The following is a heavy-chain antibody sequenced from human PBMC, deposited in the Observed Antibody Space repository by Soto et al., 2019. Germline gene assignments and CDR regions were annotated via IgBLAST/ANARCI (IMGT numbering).Heavy chain of an antibody. V-gene: IGHV3-23*01. D-gene: IGHD1-20*01. J-gene: IGHJ4*02. CDR1: GFTFSSYA. Sequence: GGSLRLSFAAFGFTFSSYAMSWVRQAQGKGLEWVSAISGSGGSTYYADSVKGRFTISRDNSKNTLYLQMNSLRAEDTAVYYCANQYNWNPPFDYWGQGTLFTVSS. CDR3: ANQYNWNPPFDY. CDR2: ISGSGGST.